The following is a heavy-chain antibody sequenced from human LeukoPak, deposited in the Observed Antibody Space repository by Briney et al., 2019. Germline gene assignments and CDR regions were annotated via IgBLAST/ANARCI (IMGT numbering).Heavy chain of an antibody. Sequence: PGGSLRLSCAASGFTFSSYAMSWVRQAPGKGLEWVSAISGSGGSTYYADSVKGRFTISRDNSKNTLYLQMNSLRAEDTAVYYCAKLLIDSSGYCYEYYFDYWGQGTLVTVSS. CDR1: GFTFSSYA. CDR3: AKLLIDSSGYCYEYYFDY. J-gene: IGHJ4*02. CDR2: ISGSGGST. D-gene: IGHD3-22*01. V-gene: IGHV3-23*01.